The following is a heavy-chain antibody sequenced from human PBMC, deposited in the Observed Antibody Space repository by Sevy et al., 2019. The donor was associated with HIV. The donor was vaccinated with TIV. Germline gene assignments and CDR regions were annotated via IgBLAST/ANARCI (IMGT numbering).Heavy chain of an antibody. V-gene: IGHV4-59*01. J-gene: IGHJ4*02. CDR1: GGSISDYY. CDR3: ARDSGYSGTYYPFAY. Sequence: SETLSLTCTVSGGSISDYYWSWIRQPPGRGLEWIGYIYHNNGSSNYNPSLKSRVTISVDTSRNQFSLKLTSMTAADTAVYYCARDSGYSGTYYPFAYWGQGALVTVSS. CDR2: IYHNNGSS. D-gene: IGHD1-26*01.